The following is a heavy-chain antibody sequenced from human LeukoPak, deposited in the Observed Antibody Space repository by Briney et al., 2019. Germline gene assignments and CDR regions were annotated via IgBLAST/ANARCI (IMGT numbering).Heavy chain of an antibody. V-gene: IGHV3-21*01. CDR3: ARASKAMIVVAPLDY. D-gene: IGHD3-22*01. J-gene: IGHJ4*02. CDR2: ISSSSSYI. CDR1: GFTFSSYS. Sequence: GGSPRLSCAASGFTFSSYSMNWVRQAPGKGLEWVSSISSSSSYIYYADSVKGRFTISRDNAKNSLYLQMNSLRAEDTAVYYCARASKAMIVVAPLDYWGQGALVTVSS.